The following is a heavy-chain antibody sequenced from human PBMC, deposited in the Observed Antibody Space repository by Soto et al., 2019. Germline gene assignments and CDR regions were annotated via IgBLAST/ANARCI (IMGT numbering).Heavy chain of an antibody. D-gene: IGHD3-10*01. V-gene: IGHV3-23*01. Sequence: GVLRLSCLASAFTFSDYAMTWVRHVPGRGLEWVSSLNGAGGSTYYADSVRGRFTISRDNSQNTLFLQMNRLTVDDTAIYYCAAPRDEYGSGISWFTYGMDVWGQGTTVTVS. CDR2: LNGAGGST. CDR1: AFTFSDYA. J-gene: IGHJ6*02. CDR3: AAPRDEYGSGISWFTYGMDV.